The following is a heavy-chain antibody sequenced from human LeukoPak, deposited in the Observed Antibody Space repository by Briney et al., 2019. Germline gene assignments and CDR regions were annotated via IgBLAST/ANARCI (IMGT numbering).Heavy chain of an antibody. CDR2: INIVNNAI. J-gene: IGHJ4*02. CDR1: GFTFSSYS. Sequence: GGSLRLSCAASGFTFSSYSMTWVRQAPGKGLEWVSHINIVNNAIYYSDSVKGRFTISRDNAKNSLYLQMNSLRAEDTAVYYCARDSGEGGTFDYWGQGTLVSVSS. D-gene: IGHD1-26*01. CDR3: ARDSGEGGTFDY. V-gene: IGHV3-48*04.